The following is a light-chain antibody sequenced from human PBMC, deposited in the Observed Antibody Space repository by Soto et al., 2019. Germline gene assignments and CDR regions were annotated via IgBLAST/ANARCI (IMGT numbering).Light chain of an antibody. V-gene: IGLV2-14*01. CDR1: SSDY. J-gene: IGLJ1*01. Sequence: QSVLAQPASVSGSPGQSTIISCTGTSSDYVSWYQQHPGKAPKFLIYEVSNRPSGVSNRFSGSKSGNTASLTISGLQAEDEADYYCSSFRSGSTLFGTGTKVTVL. CDR3: SSFRSGSTL. CDR2: EVS.